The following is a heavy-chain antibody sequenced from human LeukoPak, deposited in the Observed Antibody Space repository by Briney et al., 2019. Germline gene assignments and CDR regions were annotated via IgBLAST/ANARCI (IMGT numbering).Heavy chain of an antibody. V-gene: IGHV4-59*01. Sequence: SETLSLTCAVYGGSFSGYYWSWIRQPPEKGLEWIGYISYSGSTNYNPSLKSRVTISLDTSKSQSSLNLNSVTAADTAVYYCARGRQVGNTGYYFDYWGQGTLVTVSS. J-gene: IGHJ4*02. D-gene: IGHD1-26*01. CDR2: ISYSGST. CDR1: GGSFSGYY. CDR3: ARGRQVGNTGYYFDY.